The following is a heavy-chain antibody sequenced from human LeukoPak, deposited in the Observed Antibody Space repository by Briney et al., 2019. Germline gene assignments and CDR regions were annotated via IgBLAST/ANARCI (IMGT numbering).Heavy chain of an antibody. D-gene: IGHD5-12*01. V-gene: IGHV1-2*02. Sequence: ASVKVSCKASGYTFTGYYMHWVRQAPGQGLEWMGWINPNSGGTNYAQKFQGRVTMTRDTSISTAYMELSRLRSDDTAVYYCARDPKWRGYSGYDRSPPFDYWGQGTLVTVSS. CDR1: GYTFTGYY. CDR2: INPNSGGT. CDR3: ARDPKWRGYSGYDRSPPFDY. J-gene: IGHJ4*02.